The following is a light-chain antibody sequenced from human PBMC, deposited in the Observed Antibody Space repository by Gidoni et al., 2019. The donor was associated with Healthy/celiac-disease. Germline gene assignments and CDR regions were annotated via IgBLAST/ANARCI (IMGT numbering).Light chain of an antibody. V-gene: IGLV2-11*01. CDR1: SSDVGGYNY. J-gene: IGLJ2*01. CDR2: DVS. CDR3: CSYTGSYTLV. Sequence: QTALTQPRPASGSPGQPLTISCTGTSSDVGGYNYVSWYQQHPGKAPKLMIYDVSKRPSGVPDRFSGSKSGNTASLTISGLQAEDEADYYCCSYTGSYTLVFGGGTKLTVL.